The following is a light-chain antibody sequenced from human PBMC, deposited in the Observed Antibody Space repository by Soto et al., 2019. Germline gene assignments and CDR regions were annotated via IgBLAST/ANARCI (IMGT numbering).Light chain of an antibody. V-gene: IGKV3-20*01. CDR3: QQYGSSFYWT. CDR2: GAT. Sequence: EIVLTQSPGTLSLSPGERATLSCRASQSVSSRNIAWYQEKPGQTPRLLIYGATSRATGIPDRFSGSGSGTDFTLTISRLEPEDFAVYYCQQYGSSFYWTFGKGTKVQIK. CDR1: QSVSSRN. J-gene: IGKJ1*01.